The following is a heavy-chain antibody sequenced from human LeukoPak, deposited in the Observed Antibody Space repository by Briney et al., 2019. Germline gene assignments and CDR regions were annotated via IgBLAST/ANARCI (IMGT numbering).Heavy chain of an antibody. V-gene: IGHV3-7*04. J-gene: IGHJ4*02. CDR1: GFTFSSYW. Sequence: PGGSLRLSCAGSGFTFSSYWMSWVRQAPGRGLEWVANIKHDGSEKYYVDSVRGRFTISRDNAKNSLYLQMNSLRPEDTAVYYCAREGSIWYERPGDWGQGTLVTVSS. CDR2: IKHDGSEK. D-gene: IGHD6-13*01. CDR3: AREGSIWYERPGD.